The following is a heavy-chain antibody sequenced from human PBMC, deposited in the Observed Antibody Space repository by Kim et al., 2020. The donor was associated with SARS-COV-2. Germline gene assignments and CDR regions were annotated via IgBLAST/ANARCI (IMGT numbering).Heavy chain of an antibody. Sequence: NYNPSLKSRVTISVDKSKNQCSLKLTSVTAADTAVYYCARDPDGSGEFDYWGQGTLVTVSS. D-gene: IGHD3-10*01. J-gene: IGHJ4*02. V-gene: IGHV4-4*02. CDR3: ARDPDGSGEFDY.